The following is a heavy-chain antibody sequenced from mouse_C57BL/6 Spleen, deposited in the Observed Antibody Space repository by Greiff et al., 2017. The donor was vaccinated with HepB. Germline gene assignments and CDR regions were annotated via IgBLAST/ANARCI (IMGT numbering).Heavy chain of an antibody. CDR1: GFTFTDYY. CDR2: IRNKANGYTT. D-gene: IGHD1-1*01. V-gene: IGHV7-3*01. J-gene: IGHJ3*01. Sequence: EVQLVESGGGLVQPGGSLSLSCAASGFTFTDYYMSWVRQPPGKALEWLGFIRNKANGYTTEYSASVKGRFTISRDNSQSILYLQMNALRAEDSATYYCARSHYYGSSWFAYWGQGTLVTVSA. CDR3: ARSHYYGSSWFAY.